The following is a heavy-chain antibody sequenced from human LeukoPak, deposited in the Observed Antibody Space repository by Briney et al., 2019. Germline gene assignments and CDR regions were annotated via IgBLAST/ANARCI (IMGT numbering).Heavy chain of an antibody. V-gene: IGHV1-46*01. CDR2: INPSGGST. CDR1: GYTFTSYY. CDR3: ARALRLGYCSGGSCPQMGY. D-gene: IGHD2-15*01. J-gene: IGHJ4*02. Sequence: ASVKVSCKXSGYTFTSYYMHWVRQAPGQGLEWMGIINPSGGSTSYAQKFQGRVTMTRDTSTSTVYMELSSLRSEDTAVYYCARALRLGYCSGGSCPQMGYWGQGTLVTVSS.